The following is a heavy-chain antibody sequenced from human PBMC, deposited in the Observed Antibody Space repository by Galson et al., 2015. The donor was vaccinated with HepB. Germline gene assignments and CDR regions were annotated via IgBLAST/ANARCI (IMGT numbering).Heavy chain of an antibody. CDR2: ISYDGSNK. J-gene: IGHJ4*02. Sequence: SLRLSCAASGFTFSSYGMHWVRQAPGKGLEWVAVISYDGSNKYYADSVKGRFTISRDNSKNTLYLQMNSLRAEDTAVYYCAKEGERDDYGDYGHFDYWGQGTLVTVSS. CDR1: GFTFSSYG. CDR3: AKEGERDDYGDYGHFDY. D-gene: IGHD4-17*01. V-gene: IGHV3-30*18.